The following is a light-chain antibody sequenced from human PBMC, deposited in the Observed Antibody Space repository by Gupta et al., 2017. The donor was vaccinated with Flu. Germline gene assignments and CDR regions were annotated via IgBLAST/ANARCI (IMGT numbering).Light chain of an antibody. Sequence: VTVTCAGGSSEIGSNFVYWYQQRPGTAPNLLIYRNDRRHSAVPDRFSGSKYGTSAAVPTSGLRAEDEADYYCAAEDASGNGWVFGGGTKMTVL. CDR3: AAEDASGNGWV. CDR2: RND. J-gene: IGLJ3*02. V-gene: IGLV1-47*01. CDR1: SSEIGSNF.